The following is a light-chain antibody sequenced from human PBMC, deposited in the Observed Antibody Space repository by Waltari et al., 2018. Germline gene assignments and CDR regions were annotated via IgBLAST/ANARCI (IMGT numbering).Light chain of an antibody. V-gene: IGKV4-1*01. CDR3: QQYYITPLS. CDR1: QSLFYSSNNKNY. CDR2: WAS. Sequence: DVVMTQSPDFLAVSLGERATIHCKSSQSLFYSSNNKNYFAWYQQKPGQPPKLLIYWASTRESGVPDRFSGSGSGTDFTLTISSLQAEDVAIYFCQQYYITPLSFGGGTRVDIK. J-gene: IGKJ4*01.